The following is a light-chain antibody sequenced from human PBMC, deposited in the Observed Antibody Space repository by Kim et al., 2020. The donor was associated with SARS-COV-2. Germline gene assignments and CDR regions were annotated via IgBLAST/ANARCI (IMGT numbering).Light chain of an antibody. J-gene: IGLJ3*02. CDR1: SSNIGSNT. V-gene: IGLV1-44*01. Sequence: QAVVTQPPSASGTPGQRVTISCSRSSSNIGSNTVNWYQQLPGTAPKLLIYSNNQRPSGVPDRFSGSKSGTSASLAISGLQSEDEADYYCAAWDDSLNGWVFGGGTQLTVL. CDR3: AAWDDSLNGWV. CDR2: SNN.